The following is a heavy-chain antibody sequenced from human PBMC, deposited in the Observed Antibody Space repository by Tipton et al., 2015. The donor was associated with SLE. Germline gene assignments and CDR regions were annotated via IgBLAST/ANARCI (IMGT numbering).Heavy chain of an antibody. CDR1: GFTFSSYS. Sequence: SLRLSCEASGFTFSSYSMTWVRQAPGKGLEWVSVIYSGGPTYYADSVKGRFTISRDNSKNTLYLQMNSLKAEDTGVYYCARVVAYVIDWWGQGTLVTVSS. V-gene: IGHV3-23*03. CDR3: ARVVAYVIDW. J-gene: IGHJ4*02. D-gene: IGHD3-10*02. CDR2: IYSGGPT.